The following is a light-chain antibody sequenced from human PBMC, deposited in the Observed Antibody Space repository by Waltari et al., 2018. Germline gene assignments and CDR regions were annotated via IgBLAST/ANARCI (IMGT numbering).Light chain of an antibody. Sequence: DIQMTQSPSTLSASVGDTVTITCRTSQSISIWVAWYQQKPGEAPKLLIYKASSLENWVPSRFRGSGSGTEFTLTINSLQPDDFATFYGQQYSNYPPTCGGGTKVHIK. CDR2: KAS. CDR3: QQYSNYPPT. CDR1: QSISIW. J-gene: IGKJ4*02. V-gene: IGKV1-5*03.